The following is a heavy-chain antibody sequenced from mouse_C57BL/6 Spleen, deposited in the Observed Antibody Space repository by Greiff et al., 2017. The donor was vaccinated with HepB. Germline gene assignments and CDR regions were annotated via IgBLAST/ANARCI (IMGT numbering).Heavy chain of an antibody. J-gene: IGHJ4*01. CDR2: IWSGGST. D-gene: IGHD2-12*01. CDR1: GFSLTSYG. Sequence: VKLMESGPGLVQPSQSLSITCTVSGFSLTSYGVHWVRQSPGKGLEWLGVIWSGGSTDYNAAFISRLSISKDNSKTQVFFKMNSLQADDTAIYYCARGYSLYAMDYWGQGTSVTVSS. CDR3: ARGYSLYAMDY. V-gene: IGHV2-2*01.